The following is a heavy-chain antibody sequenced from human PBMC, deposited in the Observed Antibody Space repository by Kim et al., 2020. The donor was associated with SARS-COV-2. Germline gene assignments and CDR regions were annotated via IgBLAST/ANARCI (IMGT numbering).Heavy chain of an antibody. J-gene: IGHJ5*02. Sequence: ASVNVSCKASGYDFNNYGITWVRQAPGQGLEWMGWITTFNGNTNYAQKFQDRVTMTADTSTSTVYMELRSLRSDDTAVYYCARGNGIVSPWGQGTLVTVSS. V-gene: IGHV1-18*04. CDR3: ARGNGIVSP. CDR2: ITTFNGNT. CDR1: GYDFNNYG. D-gene: IGHD1-26*01.